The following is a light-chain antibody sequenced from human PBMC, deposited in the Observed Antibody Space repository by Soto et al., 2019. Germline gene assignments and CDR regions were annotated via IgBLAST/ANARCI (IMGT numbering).Light chain of an antibody. V-gene: IGKV3-15*01. CDR1: QSIGRS. J-gene: IGKJ4*01. CDR2: GAS. CDR3: QQYYDWPLT. Sequence: EIVMTQSPVTMSVSPGEEATLSCRASQSIGRSLAWYQETSGQAPRLLIYGASARATGIPARFIGTGPGTDFTLIISSLQSEDFAVYYCQQYYDWPLTFGGGTKV.